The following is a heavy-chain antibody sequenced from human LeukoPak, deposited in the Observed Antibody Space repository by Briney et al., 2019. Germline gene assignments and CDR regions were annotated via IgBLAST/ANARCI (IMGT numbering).Heavy chain of an antibody. D-gene: IGHD6-6*01. CDR3: ARGGVSRLTSIAAPQSY. Sequence: ASVKVSCKASGYTFTSYDINWVRQATGQGLEWMGWMNPNSGNAGYAQKFQGRVTITRNTSISTAYMELSSLRSEDTAVYYCARGGVSRLTSIAAPQSYWGQGTLVTVSS. CDR1: GYTFTSYD. V-gene: IGHV1-8*03. J-gene: IGHJ4*02. CDR2: MNPNSGNA.